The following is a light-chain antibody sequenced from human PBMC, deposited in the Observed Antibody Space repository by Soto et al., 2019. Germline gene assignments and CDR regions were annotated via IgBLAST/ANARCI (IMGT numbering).Light chain of an antibody. Sequence: ENVLTQSPGTLSLFPGERATLSCTASQSITLNYLAWYQQKPGQAPRLFISGASSRATGIPDRFSGSGSGTDFALTISRLEPEDFAVYYCQQYGSSPYTFGQGTKVESK. V-gene: IGKV3-20*01. J-gene: IGKJ2*01. CDR3: QQYGSSPYT. CDR1: QSITLNY. CDR2: GAS.